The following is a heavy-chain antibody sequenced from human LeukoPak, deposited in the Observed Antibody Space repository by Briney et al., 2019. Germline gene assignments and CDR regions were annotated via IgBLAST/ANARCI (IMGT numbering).Heavy chain of an antibody. CDR3: ARTQSQSGSYRYYFAY. V-gene: IGHV4-61*08. D-gene: IGHD1-26*01. J-gene: IGHJ4*02. CDR2: IYYIRNT. Sequence: SETLSLTCTVSGGSVGSGGYYWSWIRQPPGGGLEWIGDIYYIRNTNYNPSLKSRVTMSLDPSKNQFSLKLNSGTAADTAVYYCARTQSQSGSYRYYFAYWGQGTLVTVSS. CDR1: GGSVGSGGYY.